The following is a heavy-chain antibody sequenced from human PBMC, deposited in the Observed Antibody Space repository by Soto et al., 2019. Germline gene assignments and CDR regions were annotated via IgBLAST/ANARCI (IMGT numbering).Heavy chain of an antibody. D-gene: IGHD4-17*01. CDR3: ARAPPSTVTPYSFDS. CDR1: GGTFSSYT. CDR2: IIPILGIA. J-gene: IGHJ4*02. V-gene: IGHV1-69*02. Sequence: QVQLVQSGAEVKKPGSSVKVSCKASGGTFSSYTISWVRQAPGQGLEWMGRIIPILGIANYAQKFQGRVTITADKSTGTAYLALSCLRSDDTAVYYCARAPPSTVTPYSFDSWGQRTLVPVSS.